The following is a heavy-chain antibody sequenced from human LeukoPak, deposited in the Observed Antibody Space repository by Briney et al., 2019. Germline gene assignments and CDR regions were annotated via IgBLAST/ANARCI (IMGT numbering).Heavy chain of an antibody. D-gene: IGHD2/OR15-2a*01. CDR2: FYHNGQI. CDR1: GYSISSGYY. J-gene: IGHJ5*02. CDR3: VREFVTECNSVTCPSFWFDP. V-gene: IGHV4-38-2*02. Sequence: SETLSLTCIVSGYSISSGYYWGWIRQLPGKGLEWIGSFYHNGQINYNPSLKSRVTISEDTSKNQFSLKMTSVTAADTAMYFCVREFVTECNSVTCPSFWFDPWGQGIQVTVSA.